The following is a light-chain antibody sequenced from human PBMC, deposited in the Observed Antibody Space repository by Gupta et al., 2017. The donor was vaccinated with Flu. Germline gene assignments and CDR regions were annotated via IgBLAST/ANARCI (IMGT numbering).Light chain of an antibody. V-gene: IGKV2-30*01. J-gene: IGKJ1*01. CDR1: QGLVYSDGNTY. CDR2: LVT. CDR3: MQGAHWPWA. Sequence: DVVMTQSPLSLAVILGQSASISCRSSQGLVYSDGNTYLHWFQQRPGQSPRRLIYLVTNRDSGVPDRFSGSGSGTDFTLKISRVEAEDVGVYFCMQGAHWPWAFGQGTKLEIK.